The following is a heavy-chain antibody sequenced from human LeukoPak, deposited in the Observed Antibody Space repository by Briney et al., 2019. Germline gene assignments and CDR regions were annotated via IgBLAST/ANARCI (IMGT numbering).Heavy chain of an antibody. CDR1: GFTVSSNY. CDR2: IYSGGST. V-gene: IGHV3-66*01. Sequence: GGPLRLSCAASGFTVSSNYMSWVRQAPGKGLEWVSVIYSGGSTYYADSVKGRFTISRDNSKNTLYLQMNSLRAEDTAVYYCARASSGYFQGFDYWGQGTLVTVSS. J-gene: IGHJ4*02. CDR3: ARASSGYFQGFDY. D-gene: IGHD3-22*01.